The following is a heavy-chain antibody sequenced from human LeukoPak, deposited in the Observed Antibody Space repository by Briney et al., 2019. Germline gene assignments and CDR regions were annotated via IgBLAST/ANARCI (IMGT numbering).Heavy chain of an antibody. CDR3: ASTQRGDYFDY. V-gene: IGHV3-23*01. Sequence: PGGTLRLSCAASGFTFSTYGMDWVRQAPGKGLEWVSAISGSGGSTYYADSVKGRFTISRDNSKNTLYLQMNSLRAEDTAVYYCASTQRGDYFDYWGQGTLVTVSS. D-gene: IGHD2-15*01. CDR1: GFTFSTYG. CDR2: ISGSGGST. J-gene: IGHJ4*02.